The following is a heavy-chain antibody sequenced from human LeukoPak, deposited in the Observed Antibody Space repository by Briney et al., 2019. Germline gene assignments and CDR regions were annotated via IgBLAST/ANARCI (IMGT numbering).Heavy chain of an antibody. CDR1: GVSFSGYY. CDR3: ARHQPPSGYYYGWFDP. V-gene: IGHV4-34*01. J-gene: IGHJ5*02. Sequence: SETLSLTCAAYGVSFSGYYWSWLRQPPGKGLEWVGEINHNGSTNYNPSLKSRVTISVDTSKNKFSLKLSSVTAADMAVYYCARHQPPSGYYYGWFDPWGQGTLVTVSS. CDR2: INHNGST. D-gene: IGHD3-22*01.